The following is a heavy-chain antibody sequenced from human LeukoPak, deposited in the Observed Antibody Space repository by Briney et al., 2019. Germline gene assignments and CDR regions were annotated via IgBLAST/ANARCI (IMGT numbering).Heavy chain of an antibody. J-gene: IGHJ4*02. CDR1: GYSFTNYW. D-gene: IGHD2-15*01. CDR3: ARRGTTCSGDKCYSNGLDC. V-gene: IGHV5-51*01. CDR2: IYPGDSET. Sequence: GESLKISCKGSGYSFTNYWIDWVRQMPGKGLEYMGIIYPGDSETRYSPSFQGQVTISADKSISTAYLQWSSLKASDTAIYYCARRGTTCSGDKCYSNGLDCWGQGTLVTVSS.